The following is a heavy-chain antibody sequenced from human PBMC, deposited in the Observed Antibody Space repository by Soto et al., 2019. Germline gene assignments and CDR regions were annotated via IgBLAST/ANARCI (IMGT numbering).Heavy chain of an antibody. D-gene: IGHD2-15*01. CDR3: ASYCSGGSCTFAFDI. V-gene: IGHV3-7*01. CDR2: IKQDGSEK. Sequence: GGSLRLSCAVSGFTFSDYSMNWVRQAPGKGLEWVANIKQDGSEKYYVDSVKGRFTISRDNAKNSLYLQMNSLRAEDTAVYYCASYCSGGSCTFAFDIWGQGTMVTVSS. J-gene: IGHJ3*02. CDR1: GFTFSDYS.